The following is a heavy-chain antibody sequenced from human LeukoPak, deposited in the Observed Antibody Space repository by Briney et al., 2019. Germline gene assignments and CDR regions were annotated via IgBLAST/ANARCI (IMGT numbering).Heavy chain of an antibody. CDR3: AREDYLGSRSWFDP. Sequence: PSQTLSLTCTVSGGSISSGGYYWSWIRQHPGKGLERIGYIYYSGSTYYNPSLKSRVTISVDTSKNQFSLKLSSVTAADTAVYYCAREDYLGSRSWFDPWGQGTLVTVSS. J-gene: IGHJ5*02. D-gene: IGHD6-13*01. CDR1: GGSISSGGYY. CDR2: IYYSGST. V-gene: IGHV4-31*03.